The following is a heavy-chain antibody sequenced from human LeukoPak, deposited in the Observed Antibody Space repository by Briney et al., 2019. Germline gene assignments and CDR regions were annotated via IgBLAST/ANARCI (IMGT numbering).Heavy chain of an antibody. J-gene: IGHJ4*02. V-gene: IGHV3-7*04. CDR3: ARDCCASGNYDH. Sequence: GGSLRLSCAASGFAFGSYWMSWVRQAPGKGLEWVANINQGGSDTYYVDSVKGRFTTSRDNAQNSLHLQMNSLRAEDTAVYYCARDCCASGNYDHWGQGTLVTVSS. CDR2: INQGGSDT. D-gene: IGHD3-10*01. CDR1: GFAFGSYW.